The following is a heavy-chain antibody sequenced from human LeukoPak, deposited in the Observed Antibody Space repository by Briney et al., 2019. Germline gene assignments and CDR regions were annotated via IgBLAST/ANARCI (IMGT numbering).Heavy chain of an antibody. CDR3: ALSTTRVTTRTLDY. V-gene: IGHV4-34*01. CDR2: INRSGTT. D-gene: IGHD4-17*01. Sequence: SETLSLTCAVYGGSFSDYFWSWIRQPPGKGLEWIGEINRSGTTKYNPSLESRVTISVDTSKRLSSLKLSSVTAADTAVYYCALSTTRVTTRTLDYWGQGTLVTVSS. CDR1: GGSFSDYF. J-gene: IGHJ4*02.